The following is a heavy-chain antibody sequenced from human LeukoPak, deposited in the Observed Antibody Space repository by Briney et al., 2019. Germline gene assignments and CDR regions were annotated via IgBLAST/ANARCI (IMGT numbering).Heavy chain of an antibody. CDR2: IYSSGST. D-gene: IGHD5-24*01. V-gene: IGHV4-4*07. Sequence: SETLSLTCNVSGGSVSFYYWSWIRQPAGKELEWIGRIYSSGSTNYNPSLKSRVTMSVDTSENQLSLNLSSVTAADTAVYYCAREVALRWLQPEGAFDKWGQGTMVTVSS. J-gene: IGHJ3*02. CDR1: GGSVSFYY. CDR3: AREVALRWLQPEGAFDK.